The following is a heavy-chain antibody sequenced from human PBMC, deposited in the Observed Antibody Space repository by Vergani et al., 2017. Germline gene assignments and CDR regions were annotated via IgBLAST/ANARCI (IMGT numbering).Heavy chain of an antibody. CDR2: INHSGST. D-gene: IGHD2-2*01. Sequence: QVQLQQWGAGLLKPSETLSLTCAVYGGSFSGYYWSWIRQPPGKGLEWIGAINHSGSTTYNPFLKSRVTISVATSKNQFSLKLSSVTAADTAVYYGARGGLGYCSSTSCRNWCDPWGQGTLVTVSS. J-gene: IGHJ5*02. CDR3: ARGGLGYCSSTSCRNWCDP. V-gene: IGHV4-34*01. CDR1: GGSFSGYY.